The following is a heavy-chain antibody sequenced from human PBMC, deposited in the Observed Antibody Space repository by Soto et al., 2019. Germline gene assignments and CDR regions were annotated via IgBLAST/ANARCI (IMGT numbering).Heavy chain of an antibody. V-gene: IGHV4-59*12. Sequence: SETLSLTCAVSGDSISSYYCMWIRQPPGKGLELIWYIYYSGSTNYNPFLKSRVTISVDTSKNQFSLKLSSVTAADTAVYYCARSVFPWGQGTLVTVSS. CDR2: IYYSGST. J-gene: IGHJ5*02. CDR1: GDSISSYY. CDR3: ARSVFP.